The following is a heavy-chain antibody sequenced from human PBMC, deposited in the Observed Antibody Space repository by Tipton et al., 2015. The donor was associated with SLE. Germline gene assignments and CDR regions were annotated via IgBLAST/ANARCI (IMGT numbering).Heavy chain of an antibody. J-gene: IGHJ4*02. CDR1: GGSFSGYY. CDR2: INHSGST. Sequence: TLSLTCAVYGGSFSGYYWSWNRQPPGKGLEWIGEINHSGSTNYNPSLKSRVTISVDTSKNQFSLKLSSVTAADTAVYYCARGRTVGDSFDYWGQGTLVTVSS. V-gene: IGHV4-34*01. D-gene: IGHD4-17*01. CDR3: ARGRTVGDSFDY.